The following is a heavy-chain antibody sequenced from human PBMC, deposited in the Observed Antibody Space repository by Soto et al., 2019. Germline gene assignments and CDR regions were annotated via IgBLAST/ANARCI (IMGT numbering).Heavy chain of an antibody. J-gene: IGHJ6*02. CDR3: ARAGIITMIQGYYYGMDV. CDR1: GYTFTSYY. V-gene: IGHV1-46*01. CDR2: INPSGGST. D-gene: IGHD3-22*01. Sequence: RASVKVSCKASGYTFTSYYMHWVRQAPGQGLEWMGIINPSGGSTSYAQKFQGRVTMTRDTSTSTVYMELSSLRSEDTAVYYCARAGIITMIQGYYYGMDVWGQGTTVTVSS.